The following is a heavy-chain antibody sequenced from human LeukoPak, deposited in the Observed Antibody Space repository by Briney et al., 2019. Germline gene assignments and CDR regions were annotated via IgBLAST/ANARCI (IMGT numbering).Heavy chain of an antibody. CDR3: AKRGGLPPLDYYYYYMDV. CDR1: GFTFSSFA. Sequence: GGSLRLSCVASGFTFSSFAMSWVRQAPGKGLEWVSGIGGSGGNTYYADSLKGRFTISRDNSKNTLYLQMNSLRAEDTAVYYCAKRGGLPPLDYYYYYMDVWGKGTTVTVSS. V-gene: IGHV3-23*01. J-gene: IGHJ6*03. CDR2: IGGSGGNT. D-gene: IGHD2-21*02.